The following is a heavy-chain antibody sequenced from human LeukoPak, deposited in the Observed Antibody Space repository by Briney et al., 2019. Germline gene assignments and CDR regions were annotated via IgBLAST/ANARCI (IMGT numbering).Heavy chain of an antibody. J-gene: IGHJ4*02. CDR3: AKGGKTIMCPTSCYDY. CDR1: GFTFSNAW. D-gene: IGHD2-2*01. V-gene: IGHV3-15*01. CDR2: IKSKTDGGTT. Sequence: GGSLRLSCAASGFTFSNAWMSWVRQAPGKGLEWVGRIKSKTDGGTTDYAAPVKGRFTISRDDSKNTLYLQMNSLRAEDTAVYYCAKGGKTIMCPTSCYDYWGRGTLVTVSS.